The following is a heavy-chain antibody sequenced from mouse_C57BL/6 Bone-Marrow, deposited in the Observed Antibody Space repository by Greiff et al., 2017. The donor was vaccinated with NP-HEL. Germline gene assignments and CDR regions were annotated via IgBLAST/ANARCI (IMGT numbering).Heavy chain of an antibody. CDR3: ARGGVTTRNYYAMDY. CDR2: IYPGSGST. Sequence: QVQLQQPGAELVKPGASVKMSCKASGYTFTSYWITWVKQRPGQGLEWIGDIYPGSGSTNYNEKFKSKATLTVDTSSSTAYMQLSSLTSEDSAVYYCARGGVTTRNYYAMDYWGQGTSVTVSS. J-gene: IGHJ4*01. V-gene: IGHV1-55*01. CDR1: GYTFTSYW. D-gene: IGHD2-2*01.